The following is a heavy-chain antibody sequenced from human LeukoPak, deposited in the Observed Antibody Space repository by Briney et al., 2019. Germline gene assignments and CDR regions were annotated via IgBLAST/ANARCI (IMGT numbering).Heavy chain of an antibody. CDR2: IYPGDSDA. CDR3: ARTYYYGSGSYYFDY. CDR1: GYNFNSYW. V-gene: IGHV5-51*01. D-gene: IGHD3-10*01. Sequence: GESLKISCKGSGYNFNSYWIGWVRQMPGKGLEWMGIIYPGDSDARYSPSFQGQVTISADKSISTAYLQWSSLKASDTAMYYCARTYYYGSGSYYFDYWGQGTLVTVSS. J-gene: IGHJ4*02.